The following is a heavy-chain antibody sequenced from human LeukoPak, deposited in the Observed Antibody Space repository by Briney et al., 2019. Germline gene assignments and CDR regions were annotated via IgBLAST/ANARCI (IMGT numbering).Heavy chain of an antibody. V-gene: IGHV4-4*02. D-gene: IGHD3-22*01. CDR2: IYHSGST. CDR1: GGSISSSNW. J-gene: IGHJ4*02. CDR3: ARVLSGIVVVPNFDY. Sequence: SETLSLTCAVSGGSISSSNWWSWVRQPPGKGLEWIGEIYHSGSTNYNPSLKSRVTISVDKSKNQFSLKLSSVTAADTAVYYCARVLSGIVVVPNFDYWGQGTLVTVSS.